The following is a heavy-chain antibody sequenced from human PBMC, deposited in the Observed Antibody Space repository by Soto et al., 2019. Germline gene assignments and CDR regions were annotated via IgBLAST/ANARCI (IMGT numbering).Heavy chain of an antibody. Sequence: EVQLMESGGGLVQPGGSLRLSCAASGFTLSVRSMHWVRQAQGKGLVWVSGIDNAGTDSTYADSVKGRFTSSRDNAKNMLYLQMNSLRVEDTAVYYCARGWFGPDVWGKGTTVTVSS. D-gene: IGHD3-10*01. CDR1: GFTLSVRS. J-gene: IGHJ6*04. CDR2: IDNAGTDS. V-gene: IGHV3-74*01. CDR3: ARGWFGPDV.